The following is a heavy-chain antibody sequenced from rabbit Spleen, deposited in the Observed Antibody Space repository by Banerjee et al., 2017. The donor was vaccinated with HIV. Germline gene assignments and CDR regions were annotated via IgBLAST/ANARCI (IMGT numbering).Heavy chain of an antibody. CDR2: IYGGSRGYT. Sequence: QSLEESGGDLVKPGASVTLTCTASGFSFSSSYWIWWVRQAPGKGLEWIACIYGGSRGYTYYASWAKGRFTISKTSSTTVTLQMTSLTAADTATYFCARDTYGGWYYFDLWGPGTLVTVS. J-gene: IGHJ4*01. D-gene: IGHD4-2*01. CDR1: GFSFSSSYW. CDR3: ARDTYGGWYYFDL. V-gene: IGHV1S40*01.